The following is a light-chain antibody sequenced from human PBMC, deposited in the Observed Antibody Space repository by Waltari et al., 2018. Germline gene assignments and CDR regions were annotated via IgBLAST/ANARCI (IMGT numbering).Light chain of an antibody. CDR3: YSTDNSGNYRV. Sequence: SYELTQPPSVSVSPGQTARTPCSGDALPTKYVSWYQQKSGQAPVLVIYEDNTPASGIPERFSGSTSGTVATLSVSGAQVDDEADYYCYSTDNSGNYRVFGGGTKLTVL. J-gene: IGLJ2*01. V-gene: IGLV3-10*01. CDR2: EDN. CDR1: ALPTKY.